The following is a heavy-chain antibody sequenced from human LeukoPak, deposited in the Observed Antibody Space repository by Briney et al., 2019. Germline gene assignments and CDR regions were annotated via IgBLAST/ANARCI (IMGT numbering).Heavy chain of an antibody. CDR1: GGTFSSYA. CDR3: ASLRIHPRA. J-gene: IGHJ3*01. CDR2: IIPILGIA. Sequence: ASVKVSCKASGGTFSSYAISWVRQAPGQGLEWMGRIIPILGIANYAQKFQGRVTITADESTSTAYMELSRLRSDDTAVYYCASLRIHPRAWGQGTMVTVSS. V-gene: IGHV1-69*04.